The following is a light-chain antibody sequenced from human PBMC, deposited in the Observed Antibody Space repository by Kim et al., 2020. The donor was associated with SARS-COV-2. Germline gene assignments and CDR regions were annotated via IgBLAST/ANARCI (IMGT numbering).Light chain of an antibody. CDR3: QQYKNWPPYT. Sequence: SPGERAPLSCRASETVYSYLAWYQQKPGQAPRLLIYGASTRSTGVPARFSGSGSGTEFTLTISSLQSEDFAVYFCQQYKNWPPYTFGQGTKLEI. CDR2: GAS. CDR1: ETVYSY. J-gene: IGKJ2*01. V-gene: IGKV3-15*01.